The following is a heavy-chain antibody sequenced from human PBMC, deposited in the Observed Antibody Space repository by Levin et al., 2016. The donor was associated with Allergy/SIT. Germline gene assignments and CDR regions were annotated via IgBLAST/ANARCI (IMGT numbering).Heavy chain of an antibody. Sequence: SETLSLTCTVSGGSVTSGGFFWSWIRQRPGKGLEWIGYIYYSGGSQYTPSLKSRADILVDTSKNQFSLKLRSVTAADTAVYYCARGHYQFNAMEVWGQGTTVIVSS. CDR2: IYYSGGS. V-gene: IGHV4-31*02. CDR3: ARGHYQFNAMEV. D-gene: IGHD3-10*01. CDR1: GGSVTSGGFF. J-gene: IGHJ6*02.